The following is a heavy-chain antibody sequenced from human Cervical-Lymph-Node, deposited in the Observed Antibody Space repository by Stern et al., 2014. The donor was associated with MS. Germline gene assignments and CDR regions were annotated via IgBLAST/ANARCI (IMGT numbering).Heavy chain of an antibody. D-gene: IGHD3-3*01. CDR3: ARADEDFWRTYENFDS. Sequence: VQLVESGAEVKEPGASVKVSCKASGYTFTHYGIAWVRQAPGQGLEWMGWLSAYNGNINFAQKLQDRFTMTTDTSTNTAYMELRSLRSDDTAVYYCARADEDFWRTYENFDSWGQGTLVTVSS. CDR2: LSAYNGNI. V-gene: IGHV1-18*04. J-gene: IGHJ4*02. CDR1: GYTFTHYG.